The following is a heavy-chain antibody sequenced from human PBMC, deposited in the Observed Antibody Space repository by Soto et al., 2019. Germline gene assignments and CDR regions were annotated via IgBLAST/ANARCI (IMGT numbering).Heavy chain of an antibody. J-gene: IGHJ6*02. Sequence: SETLSLTCAVYGGSFIGYYWSWIRQPPGKGLEWIGEINHSGSTNYNPSLKSRVTISVDTSKNQFSLKLSSVTAADTAVYYCARGPNYYGSGGYYYGMDVWGQGTTVT. CDR3: ARGPNYYGSGGYYYGMDV. V-gene: IGHV4-34*01. CDR1: GGSFIGYY. CDR2: INHSGST. D-gene: IGHD3-10*01.